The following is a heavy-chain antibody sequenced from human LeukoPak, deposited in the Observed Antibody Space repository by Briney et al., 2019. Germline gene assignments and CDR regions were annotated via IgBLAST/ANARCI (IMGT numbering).Heavy chain of an antibody. V-gene: IGHV1-46*04. CDR2: INPSDGIT. D-gene: IGHD5-12*01. CDR1: GYTFTTDY. CDR3: ARGYSHGPSRPDY. Sequence: ASVKVSCKASGYTFTTDYMHWGRHAPGQRLECRGIINPSDGITSSEQKLQSRVTMTRDTSPSTVPMELNSLRSEATAVYSCARGYSHGPSRPDYWGQGTLVTASS. J-gene: IGHJ4*02.